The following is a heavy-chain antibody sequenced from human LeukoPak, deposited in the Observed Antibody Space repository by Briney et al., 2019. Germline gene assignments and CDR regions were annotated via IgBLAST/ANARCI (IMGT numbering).Heavy chain of an antibody. V-gene: IGHV1-69*05. J-gene: IGHJ5*02. CDR3: ATYGSGSYYNNWFDP. Sequence: SVKVSCKASGGTFSSYAISWVRQAPGQGLEWMGGIIPIFGTANYTQKFQGRVTITTDESTSTAYMELSSLRSKDTAVYYCATYGSGSYYNNWFDPWGQGTLVTVSS. CDR2: IIPIFGTA. D-gene: IGHD3-10*01. CDR1: GGTFSSYA.